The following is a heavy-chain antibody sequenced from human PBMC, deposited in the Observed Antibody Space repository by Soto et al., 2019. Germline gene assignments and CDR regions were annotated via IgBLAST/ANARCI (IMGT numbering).Heavy chain of an antibody. D-gene: IGHD3-3*01. CDR3: ARDLRGFWSGVYGMDV. CDR1: GGSFSGYY. Sequence: SETLSLTCAVYGGSFSGYYWTWIRQPPGTGLEWIGEINHSGSTNYNPSLKSRVTISVDTSKNQFSLKLTSVTAADTAVYYCARDLRGFWSGVYGMDVWGQGTTVTVSS. J-gene: IGHJ6*02. CDR2: INHSGST. V-gene: IGHV4-34*01.